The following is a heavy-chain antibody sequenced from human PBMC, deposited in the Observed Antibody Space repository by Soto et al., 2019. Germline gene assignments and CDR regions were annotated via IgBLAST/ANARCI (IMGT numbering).Heavy chain of an antibody. Sequence: GGSLRLSCAASGFTFSSFAMSWVRQAPGKGLEWVSAISGSGGSTYYADPVKGRFTISRDNSKNTLYLQMNSLRAEDTAVYYCAKDRPPSYYDILTGYYEYGMDVWGQGTTVTVSS. D-gene: IGHD3-9*01. CDR2: ISGSGGST. J-gene: IGHJ6*02. V-gene: IGHV3-23*01. CDR1: GFTFSSFA. CDR3: AKDRPPSYYDILTGYYEYGMDV.